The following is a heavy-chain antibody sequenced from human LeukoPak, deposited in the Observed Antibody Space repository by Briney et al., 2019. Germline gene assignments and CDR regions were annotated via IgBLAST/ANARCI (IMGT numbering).Heavy chain of an antibody. D-gene: IGHD2/OR15-2a*01. CDR1: GGSISSYY. V-gene: IGHV4-59*08. Sequence: KTSETLSLTCTVSGGSISSYYWSWIRQPPGKGLEWIGYIYYSGSTNYNPSPKSRVTISVDTSKNQFSLKLSSVTAADTAVYYCARHFLPHYYYYGMDVWGQGTTVTVSS. CDR3: ARHFLPHYYYYGMDV. J-gene: IGHJ6*02. CDR2: IYYSGST.